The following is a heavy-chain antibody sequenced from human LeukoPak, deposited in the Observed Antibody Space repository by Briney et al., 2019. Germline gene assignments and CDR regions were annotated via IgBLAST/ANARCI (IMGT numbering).Heavy chain of an antibody. CDR1: GGSTGSSSYY. J-gene: IGHJ4*02. D-gene: IGHD6-19*01. CDR2: IYYSGTT. Sequence: SETLSLTCTLSGGSTGSSSYYWSWIRQPPGKGLEWIGYIYYSGTTNYSPSLKSRVTISVDTSKNQFSLKLSSVTAADTAVYYCARVMGSGWTGFDYWGQGTLVTVSS. V-gene: IGHV4-61*01. CDR3: ARVMGSGWTGFDY.